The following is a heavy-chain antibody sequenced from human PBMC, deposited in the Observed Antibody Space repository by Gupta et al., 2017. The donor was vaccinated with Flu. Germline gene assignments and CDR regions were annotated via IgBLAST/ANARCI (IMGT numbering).Heavy chain of an antibody. CDR2: ISPYNGDT. CDR1: GYTFNTYV. J-gene: IGHJ4*02. V-gene: IGHV1-18*04. D-gene: IGHD6-19*01. Sequence: QVHLVQSGAEVKKPGASVKVSCKASGYTFNTYVVNWARQAPGQGLEWMGWISPYNGDTYYAQMFQDRITMTIDTSTTTAYMELMSLTPDDTAVYYCARKASARPLDSWGQGTLVTVSS. CDR3: ARKASARPLDS.